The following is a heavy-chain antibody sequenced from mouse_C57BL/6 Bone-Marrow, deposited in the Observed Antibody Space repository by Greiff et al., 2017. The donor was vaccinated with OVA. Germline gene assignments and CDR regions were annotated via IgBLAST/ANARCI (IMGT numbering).Heavy chain of an antibody. V-gene: IGHV1-64*01. CDR2: IHPNSGST. J-gene: IGHJ3*01. D-gene: IGHD4-1*02. CDR3: ASPTGTVFAY. CDR1: GYTFTSYW. Sequence: QVQLQQPGAELVKPGASVKLSCKASGYTFTSYWMHWVKQRPGHGLEWIGMIHPNSGSTNYNEKFKSKATLTVDKSSSTAYMQLSSLTSEDSAVYYCASPTGTVFAYWGQGTLVTVSA.